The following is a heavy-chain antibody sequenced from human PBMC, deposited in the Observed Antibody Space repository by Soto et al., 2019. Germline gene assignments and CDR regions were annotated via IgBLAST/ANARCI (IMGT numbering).Heavy chain of an antibody. CDR2: ISAYNGNT. J-gene: IGHJ6*02. CDR1: GYTFTSYG. D-gene: IGHD3-22*01. V-gene: IGHV1-18*01. Sequence: ASVKVSCKASGYTFTSYGISWVRQAPGQGLDWMGWISAYNGNTNYAQKLQGRVTMTTDTSTSTAYMELRSLRSDDTAVYYCARDYYDSSGYPYYYYGMDVWGQGTTVTVSS. CDR3: ARDYYDSSGYPYYYYGMDV.